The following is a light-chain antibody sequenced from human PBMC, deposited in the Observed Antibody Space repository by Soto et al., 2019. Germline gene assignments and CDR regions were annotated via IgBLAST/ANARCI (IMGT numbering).Light chain of an antibody. J-gene: IGLJ1*01. CDR1: SSDVGGYNY. CDR3: CSYAGGNYV. V-gene: IGLV2-11*01. CDR2: DVN. Sequence: QSALTQPPSVSGSPGQSVTISCTGTSSDVGGYNYVSWYQQHPGKAPKLMIYDVNERPSGVPDRFSGSKSGNTASLTISGLQAEDESDYYCCSYAGGNYVFGSGTKLTVL.